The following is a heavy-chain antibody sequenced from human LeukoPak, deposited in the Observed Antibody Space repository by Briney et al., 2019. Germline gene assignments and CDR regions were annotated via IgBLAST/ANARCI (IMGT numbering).Heavy chain of an antibody. Sequence: GGSLRLSCAASGLTVSTTYMTWVRQAPGKGLEWVSVIQSGGTTNYADSVKGRFTISRDNSKNTVFLQMNSLRPGDTAVYYCGRITRWGQGTLVTVSS. V-gene: IGHV3-53*05. J-gene: IGHJ4*02. CDR3: GRITR. CDR1: GLTVSTTY. CDR2: IQSGGTT.